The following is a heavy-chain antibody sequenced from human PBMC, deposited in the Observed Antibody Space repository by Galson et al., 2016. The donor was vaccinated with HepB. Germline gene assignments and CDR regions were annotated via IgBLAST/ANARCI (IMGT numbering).Heavy chain of an antibody. D-gene: IGHD3-10*01. J-gene: IGHJ6*02. V-gene: IGHV4-59*01. CDR1: GGSISSYS. CDR2: NIYGGST. CDR3: ARDFLVRGVHYPYGMDV. Sequence: ETLSLTCTVSGGSISSYSWSWIRQPPGKGLEWIGFNIYGGSTNYNPALKSRVTISVDTSKNQFSLKLSSATAADTAVYYCARDFLVRGVHYPYGMDVWGQGTTVIVSS.